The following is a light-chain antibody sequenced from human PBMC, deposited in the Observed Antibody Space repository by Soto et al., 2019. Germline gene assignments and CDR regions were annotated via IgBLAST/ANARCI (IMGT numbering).Light chain of an antibody. J-gene: IGKJ4*01. Sequence: EIVLTQSPVTLSLSPGERATLSCRASQTVSSYLAWYQQKPGQAPRLLIYDASNRATGIPARFSGSGSGTDFTLTITSLEPEDFAVYYCQQRRDWPLTFGGGTTVETK. CDR1: QTVSSY. V-gene: IGKV3-11*01. CDR2: DAS. CDR3: QQRRDWPLT.